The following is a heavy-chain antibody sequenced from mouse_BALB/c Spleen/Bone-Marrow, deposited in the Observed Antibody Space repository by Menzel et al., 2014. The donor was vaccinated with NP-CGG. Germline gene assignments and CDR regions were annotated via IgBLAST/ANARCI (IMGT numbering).Heavy chain of an antibody. CDR1: GYTFSNYW. V-gene: IGHV1-9*01. Sequence: QVLLQQSGAELMKPGASVKISCKATGYTFSNYWLEWIQQRPGHGLEWIGEILPGSGSSNYNEKLKGKATFTAGTSTNTAYMQLSSLTSEDSAVYYCARTADGYYYAMDYWGQGTSVTGSS. D-gene: IGHD2-3*01. CDR2: ILPGSGSS. CDR3: ARTADGYYYAMDY. J-gene: IGHJ4*01.